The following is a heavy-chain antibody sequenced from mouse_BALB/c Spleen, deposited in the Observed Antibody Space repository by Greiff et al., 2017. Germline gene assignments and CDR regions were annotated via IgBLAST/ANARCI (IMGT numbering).Heavy chain of an antibody. J-gene: IGHJ3*01. V-gene: IGHV3-8*02. CDR3: ARYFPGGSSQFAY. CDR2: ISYSGST. D-gene: IGHD1-1*01. Sequence: EVQLQESGPSLVKPSQTLSLTCSVTGDSITSGYWNWIRKFPGNKLEYMGYISYSGSTYYNPSLKSRISITRDTSKNQYYLQLNSVTTEDTATYYCARYFPGGSSQFAYWGQGTLVTVSA. CDR1: GDSITSGY.